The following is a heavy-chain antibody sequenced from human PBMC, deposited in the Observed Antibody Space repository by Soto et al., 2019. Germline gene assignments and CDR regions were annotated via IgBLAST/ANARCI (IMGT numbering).Heavy chain of an antibody. CDR3: ARGTYYYDSSGYFALDY. J-gene: IGHJ4*02. V-gene: IGHV4-30-4*08. D-gene: IGHD3-22*01. CDR1: GGSISSGFYY. CDR2: IYYSGST. Sequence: SETLSLTCTVSGGSISSGFYYWSWIRQHPGKGLEWIGYIYYSGSTYYNPSLKSRVTISVDTSKNQFSLKLSSVTAADTAVYYCARGTYYYDSSGYFALDYWGQGTLVTVSS.